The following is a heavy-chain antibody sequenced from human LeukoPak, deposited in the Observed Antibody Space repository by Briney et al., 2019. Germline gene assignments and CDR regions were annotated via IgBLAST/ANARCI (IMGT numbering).Heavy chain of an antibody. D-gene: IGHD6-13*01. J-gene: IGHJ4*02. CDR1: GFTFRTYG. CDR3: AREAAGPDY. Sequence: GGSLRLSCAASGFTFRTYGMNWVRQAPGKGLEGISYINSDSDTVYYSNSVKGRFTISRDNAKNSLYLQMNSLRAEDTAVYYCAREAAGPDYWGQGTLVTVSS. V-gene: IGHV3-48*04. CDR2: INSDSDTV.